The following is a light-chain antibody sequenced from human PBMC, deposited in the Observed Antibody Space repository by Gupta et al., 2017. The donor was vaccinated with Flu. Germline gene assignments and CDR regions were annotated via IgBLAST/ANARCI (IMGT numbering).Light chain of an antibody. V-gene: IGLV3-9*01. Sequence: SYDLTQPLSVSVALGQTASITCGGHSIGSKDVHWYQQKPGQAPVLVIYRDSSRPSGIPERFSGSNSGNTATLTITRAQAEDEAHYYCQVWDSSAPSVFGTGTKVTVL. CDR2: RDS. CDR3: QVWDSSAPSV. J-gene: IGLJ1*01. CDR1: SIGSKD.